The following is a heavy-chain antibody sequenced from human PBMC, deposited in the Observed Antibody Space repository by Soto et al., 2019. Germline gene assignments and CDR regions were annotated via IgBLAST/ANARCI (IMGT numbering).Heavy chain of an antibody. Sequence: PSWTLSLSCTVSGGSFNSGSYSCSWIRQPPGKGLEWIGYVYHTGRTSYNPSLKSRVSISMDTSKNQFSLNLDSVTAADPAVYLCATDFPYFYSRGQGTLVTVSA. CDR3: ATDFPYFYS. CDR2: VYHTGRT. V-gene: IGHV4-61*01. CDR1: GGSFNSGSYS. J-gene: IGHJ5*01. D-gene: IGHD3-3*01.